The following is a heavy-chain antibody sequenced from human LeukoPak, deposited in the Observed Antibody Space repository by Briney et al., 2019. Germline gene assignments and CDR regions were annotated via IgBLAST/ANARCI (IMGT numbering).Heavy chain of an antibody. CDR1: GYTFTGYY. D-gene: IGHD3-10*01. J-gene: IGHJ5*02. Sequence: ASVKVSCKASGYTFTGYYMHWVRQAPGQGLEWMGWMNPNSGNTGYAQKFQGRVTMTRNTSISTAYMELSSLRSEDTAVYYCAKLYYYGSGINWFDPWGQGTLVTVSS. CDR2: MNPNSGNT. V-gene: IGHV1-8*02. CDR3: AKLYYYGSGINWFDP.